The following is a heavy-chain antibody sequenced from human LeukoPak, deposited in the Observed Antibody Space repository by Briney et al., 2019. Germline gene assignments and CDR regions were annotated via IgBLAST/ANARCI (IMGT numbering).Heavy chain of an antibody. Sequence: SQTLSLTCTVSGGSISSGDYYWSWIRQPPGKGLEWIGYIYYSGSTYYNPSLKSRVTVSVDTSKNQFSLKLSSVTAADTAVYYCARAFRGITGTKGDLLFDYWGQGTLVTVSS. V-gene: IGHV4-30-4*08. CDR3: ARAFRGITGTKGDLLFDY. CDR2: IYYSGST. D-gene: IGHD1-7*01. J-gene: IGHJ4*02. CDR1: GGSISSGDYY.